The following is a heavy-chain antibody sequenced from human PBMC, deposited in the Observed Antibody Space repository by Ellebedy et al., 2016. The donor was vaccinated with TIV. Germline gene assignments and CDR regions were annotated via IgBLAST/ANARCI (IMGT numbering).Heavy chain of an antibody. Sequence: GGSLRLXXVASGFTFRSHGIYGVRQAPGKGLEWVAVISSDGSNKYYADSVKGRFTISRDNSKNTLYLQMNSLRTDDMAVYYCARGGSSGSSDYWGQGTLVTVSS. D-gene: IGHD3-10*01. CDR2: ISSDGSNK. CDR3: ARGGSSGSSDY. V-gene: IGHV3-30*03. CDR1: GFTFRSHG. J-gene: IGHJ4*02.